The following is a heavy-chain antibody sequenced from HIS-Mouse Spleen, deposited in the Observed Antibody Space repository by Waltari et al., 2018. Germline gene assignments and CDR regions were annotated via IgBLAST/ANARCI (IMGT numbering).Heavy chain of an antibody. D-gene: IGHD6-6*01. CDR1: GGSISSSSYY. J-gene: IGHJ4*02. CDR2: IYYSGST. CDR3: ARDDGIAARHYFDY. Sequence: QLQLQESGPGLVKPSETLSLTCTVSGGSISSSSYYLGWIRQPPGKGLEWIGSIYYSGSTYYNPSLKSRVTISVDTSKNQFSLKLSSVTAADTAVYYCARDDGIAARHYFDYWGQGTLVTVSS. V-gene: IGHV4-39*07.